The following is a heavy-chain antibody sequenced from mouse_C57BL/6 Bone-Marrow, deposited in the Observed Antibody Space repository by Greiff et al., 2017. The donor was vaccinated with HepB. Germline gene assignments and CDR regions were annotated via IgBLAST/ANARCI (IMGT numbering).Heavy chain of an antibody. CDR2: INPSNGGT. CDR1: GYTFTSYW. D-gene: IGHD2-3*01. CDR3: AKEELLLPLYWYFDV. Sequence: QVQLQQSGTELVKPGASVKLSCKASGYTFTSYWMHWVKQRPGQGLEWIGNINPSNGGTNYNEKFKSKATLTVDKSSSTAYIQLSSLTSKDSAVYYCAKEELLLPLYWYFDVSVTWTTVTVSS. V-gene: IGHV1-53*01. J-gene: IGHJ1*03.